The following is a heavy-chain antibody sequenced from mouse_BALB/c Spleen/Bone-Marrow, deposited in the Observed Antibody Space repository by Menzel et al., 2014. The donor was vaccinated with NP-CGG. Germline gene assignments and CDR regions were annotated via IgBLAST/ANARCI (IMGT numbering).Heavy chain of an antibody. J-gene: IGHJ1*01. CDR3: AKANWDVSWYFDV. D-gene: IGHD4-1*01. CDR2: INPDSSTI. V-gene: IGHV4-1*02. CDR1: GFDFXRYW. Sequence: EVQVVESGGGLVQPGGSLKLSCAASGFDFXRYWMSWVRQAPGKGLEWIGEINPDSSTINYTPSLKDKFIISRDNAKNTLYLQMSKVRSEDTALYYCAKANWDVSWYFDVWGAGTTVTVSS.